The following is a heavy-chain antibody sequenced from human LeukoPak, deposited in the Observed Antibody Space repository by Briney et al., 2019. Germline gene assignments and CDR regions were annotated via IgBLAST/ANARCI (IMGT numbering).Heavy chain of an antibody. D-gene: IGHD3-10*01. Sequence: GASVKVSCKASGYTFTCYYMHWVRQAPGQGLEWMGRINPNSGGTNYAQKFQGRVTMTRDTSISTAYMELSRVRSDDTAVYYCASLNSGSYHFDYWGQGTLVTVSS. CDR3: ASLNSGSYHFDY. V-gene: IGHV1-2*06. CDR2: INPNSGGT. J-gene: IGHJ4*02. CDR1: GYTFTCYY.